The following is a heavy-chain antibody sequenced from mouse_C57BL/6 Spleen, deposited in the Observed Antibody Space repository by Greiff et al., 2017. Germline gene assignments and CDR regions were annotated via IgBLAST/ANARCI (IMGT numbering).Heavy chain of an antibody. CDR3: ARSMMVTTGSGFAY. V-gene: IGHV5-17*01. CDR2: ISSGSSTI. D-gene: IGHD2-3*01. CDR1: GFTFSDYG. Sequence: EVKLVESGGGLVKPGGSLKLSCAASGFTFSDYGMHWVRQAPEKGLEWVAYISSGSSTIYYADTVKGRFTISRDNAKNTLFLQMTSLRSEDTAMYYCARSMMVTTGSGFAYWGQGTLVTVSA. J-gene: IGHJ3*01.